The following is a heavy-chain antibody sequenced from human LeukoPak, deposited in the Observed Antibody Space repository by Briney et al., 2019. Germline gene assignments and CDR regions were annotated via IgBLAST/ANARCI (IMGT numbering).Heavy chain of an antibody. Sequence: SETLSLTCTVSGGSISSYYWSWIRQPPGKGLEWIGYIYTSGSTNYNPSLKSRVTISVDTPKNQFSLKLSSVTAADTAVYYCARQRQSSTPFDPWGQGTLVTVSS. CDR3: ARQRQSSTPFDP. V-gene: IGHV4-4*09. D-gene: IGHD6-13*01. J-gene: IGHJ5*02. CDR1: GGSISSYY. CDR2: IYTSGST.